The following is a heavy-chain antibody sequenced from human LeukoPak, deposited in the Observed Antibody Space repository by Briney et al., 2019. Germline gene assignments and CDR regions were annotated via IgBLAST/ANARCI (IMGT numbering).Heavy chain of an antibody. CDR2: VRSDGDIK. CDR1: GFTFSNYG. Sequence: PGGSLRLSCAASGFTFSNYGMHWVRQAPGKGPEWVAFVRSDGDIKYYADSVKGRFTISRDNSRTTLYLQMSSLRAEDTAVYHCAKDLPAAYFDYWGQGTLVTVSS. CDR3: AKDLPAAYFDY. J-gene: IGHJ4*02. D-gene: IGHD2-2*01. V-gene: IGHV3-30*02.